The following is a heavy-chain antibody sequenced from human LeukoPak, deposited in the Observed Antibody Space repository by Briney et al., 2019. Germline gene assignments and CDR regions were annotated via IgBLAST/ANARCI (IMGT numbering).Heavy chain of an antibody. CDR2: INPSGGST. J-gene: IGHJ6*03. D-gene: IGHD3-10*01. V-gene: IGHV1-46*01. Sequence: ASVKVSCKASGYTFTSYYMHWVRQAPGQGLEWMGIINPSGGSTSYAQKFQGRVTMTRDMSTSTVYMELSSLRSEDTAVYYCARALYGLGSYYKFSMDVWGKGTTVTVSS. CDR1: GYTFTSYY. CDR3: ARALYGLGSYYKFSMDV.